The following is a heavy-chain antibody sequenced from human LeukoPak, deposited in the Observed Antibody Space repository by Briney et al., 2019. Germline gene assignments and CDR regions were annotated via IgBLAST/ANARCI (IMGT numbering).Heavy chain of an antibody. CDR3: ARILTSSIVQPFDY. CDR2: ISYDGSNK. D-gene: IGHD1-26*01. J-gene: IGHJ4*02. CDR1: GFTFSSYG. V-gene: IGHV3-30*03. Sequence: GGSLRLSCAASGFTFSSYGMHWVRQAPGKGLEWVAVISYDGSNKYYAASVKGRFTISRDNSKNTLYLQMNSLRAEDTAVYYCARILTSSIVQPFDYWGQGTLVTVSS.